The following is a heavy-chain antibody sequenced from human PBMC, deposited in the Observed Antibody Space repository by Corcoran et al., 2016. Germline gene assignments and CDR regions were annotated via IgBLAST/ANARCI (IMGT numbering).Heavy chain of an antibody. CDR1: GFTFSSYS. Sequence: EVQLVESGGGLVKPGGSLRLSCAASGFTFSSYSMNWVRQAPGKGLEWVSSISSSSSYIYYADLVKGRFTISRDKAKNSMYLQMNSLRAEDTAVYYCVVSGHQGAFDYWGQGTLVTVSS. CDR2: ISSSSSYI. D-gene: IGHD1-26*01. J-gene: IGHJ4*02. V-gene: IGHV3-21*01. CDR3: VVSGHQGAFDY.